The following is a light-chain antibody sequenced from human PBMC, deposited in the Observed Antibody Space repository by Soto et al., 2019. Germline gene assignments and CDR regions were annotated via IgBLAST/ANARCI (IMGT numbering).Light chain of an antibody. J-gene: IGKJ1*01. V-gene: IGKV3-20*01. CDR1: QSVSNSY. CDR2: GAS. Sequence: EIVLTQSPGTLSLSPGERAPLSCRASQSVSNSYLAWYQQKLGQAPRLLIYGASTRAPGIPDRFSGSGSGTDFTLTISRLEPEDFALYYCQQYGSSTRTFGQGTKVEIK. CDR3: QQYGSSTRT.